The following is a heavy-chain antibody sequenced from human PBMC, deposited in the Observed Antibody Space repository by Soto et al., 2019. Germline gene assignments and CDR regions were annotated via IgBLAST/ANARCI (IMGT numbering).Heavy chain of an antibody. D-gene: IGHD3-22*01. CDR3: ARQDRDLNYYDSSGYPEYFDY. J-gene: IGHJ4*02. CDR1: GGSISSSSYY. V-gene: IGHV4-39*01. Sequence: PSETLSLTCTVSGGSISSSSYYWGWIRQPPGKGLEWIGSIYYSGSTYYNPSLKSRVTISVDTSKNQFSLKLSSVTAADTAVYYCARQDRDLNYYDSSGYPEYFDYWGQGTLVTVSS. CDR2: IYYSGST.